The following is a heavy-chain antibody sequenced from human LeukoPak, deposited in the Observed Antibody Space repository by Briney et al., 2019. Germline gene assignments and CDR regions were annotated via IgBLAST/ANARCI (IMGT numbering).Heavy chain of an antibody. CDR1: GFTFSSYG. Sequence: GGSLRLSCAVSGFTFSSYGMHWVRQAPGKGLEWVALISYDGSNKYYADSVKGRFIISRDNSKNTLYLQMNSLRAEDTAVYYCAKDVSSSWYYYYGVDVWGKGTTVTVSS. CDR2: ISYDGSNK. J-gene: IGHJ6*04. V-gene: IGHV3-30*18. CDR3: AKDVSSSWYYYYGVDV. D-gene: IGHD6-13*01.